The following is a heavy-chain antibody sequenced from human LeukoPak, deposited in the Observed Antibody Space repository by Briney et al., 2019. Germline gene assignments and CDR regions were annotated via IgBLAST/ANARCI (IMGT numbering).Heavy chain of an antibody. J-gene: IGHJ4*02. CDR1: GGSISSGGYS. D-gene: IGHD3-22*01. CDR2: IYHSGST. V-gene: IGHV4-30-2*01. CDR3: ARGPVSSGYYRPPLFDY. Sequence: SQTLSLTCAVSGGSISSGGYSWSWIRQPPGKGLEWIGYIYHSGSTYYNPSLKSRVTISVYRSKNQFSLKLSSVTAADTAVYYCARGPVSSGYYRPPLFDYWGQGTLVTVSS.